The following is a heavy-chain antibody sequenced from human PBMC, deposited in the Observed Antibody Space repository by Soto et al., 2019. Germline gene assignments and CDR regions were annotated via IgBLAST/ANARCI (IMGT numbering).Heavy chain of an antibody. J-gene: IGHJ6*02. V-gene: IGHV3-30-3*01. CDR3: ARAIQNPMGDV. Sequence: GGSLRLSCAASGFTFSSYAMHWVRQAPGKGLEWVAVISYDGSNKYYADSVKGRFTISRDNSKNTRYLQMNRLGAEDTAVYYCARAIQNPMGDVWGQGTTVTVSS. CDR2: ISYDGSNK. CDR1: GFTFSSYA.